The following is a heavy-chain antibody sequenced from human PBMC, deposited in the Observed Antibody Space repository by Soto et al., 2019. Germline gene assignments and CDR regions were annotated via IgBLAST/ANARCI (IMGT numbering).Heavy chain of an antibody. D-gene: IGHD3-3*01. J-gene: IGHJ4*02. V-gene: IGHV3-11*06. CDR2: ISSSSSYT. CDR3: ARGTRFLEWLTVDY. CDR1: GFTFSDYY. Sequence: GGSLRLSCAASGFTFSDYYMSWIRQAPGKGLEWVSYISSSSSYTNYADSVKGRFTISRDNAKNSPYLQMNSLRAEDTAVYYCARGTRFLEWLTVDYWGQGTLVTV.